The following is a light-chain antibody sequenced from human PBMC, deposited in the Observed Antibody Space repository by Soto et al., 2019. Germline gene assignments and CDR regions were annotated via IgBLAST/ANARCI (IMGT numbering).Light chain of an antibody. CDR1: QGIASY. Sequence: DIQLTQSTSFLSASVGDRVTITCRASQGIASYLAWYQQKPGKAPKLLLYAASTLQSGVPSRFSGSGSGAEFTLTISSLQPEDFATYYCQQLSSYPRTFGQGTKVEIK. CDR3: QQLSSYPRT. CDR2: AAS. J-gene: IGKJ1*01. V-gene: IGKV1-9*01.